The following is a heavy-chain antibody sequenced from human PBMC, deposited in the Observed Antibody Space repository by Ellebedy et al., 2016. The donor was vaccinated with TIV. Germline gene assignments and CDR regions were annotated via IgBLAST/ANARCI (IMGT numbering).Heavy chain of an antibody. J-gene: IGHJ5*02. D-gene: IGHD2-2*01. CDR1: GYSISSGYY. CDR2: ISRSGST. CDR3: ARDSTSVRFDP. V-gene: IGHV4-38-2*02. Sequence: SETLSLTCTVSGYSISSGYYWGWIRQPPGKGLEWLGSISRSGSTYYNPSLKSRVTISVDTSKNQFSLKLSSVTAADTAVYYCARDSTSVRFDPWGQGTLVTVSS.